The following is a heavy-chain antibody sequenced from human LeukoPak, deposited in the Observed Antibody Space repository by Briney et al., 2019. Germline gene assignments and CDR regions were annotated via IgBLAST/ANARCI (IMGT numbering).Heavy chain of an antibody. CDR3: ARASGNLGDDAFDI. CDR1: GGSISSYY. CDR2: IYYSGST. D-gene: IGHD4-23*01. Sequence: PSETLSLTCTVSGGSISSYYWSWIRQPPGKGLEWIGYIYYSGSTNYNPSLKSRVTISVDTSKNQFSLKLSSVTAADTAVYYCARASGNLGDDAFDIWGQGTMVTVSS. J-gene: IGHJ3*02. V-gene: IGHV4-59*01.